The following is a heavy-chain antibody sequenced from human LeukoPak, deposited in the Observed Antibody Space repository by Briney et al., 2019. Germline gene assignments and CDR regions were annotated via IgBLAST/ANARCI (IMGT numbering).Heavy chain of an antibody. D-gene: IGHD3-22*01. V-gene: IGHV3-33*01. CDR1: GFTFSTYG. Sequence: GGSLRLSCAASGFTFSTYGMYWVRQAPGKGLEWVAVIWYDGSNNYYADSVRGRFTISRDNSKNTLHLQMSSLRAEDTAVYYCARDQDYFDSSGYHEYWGQGTLVTVSS. J-gene: IGHJ4*02. CDR2: IWYDGSNN. CDR3: ARDQDYFDSSGYHEY.